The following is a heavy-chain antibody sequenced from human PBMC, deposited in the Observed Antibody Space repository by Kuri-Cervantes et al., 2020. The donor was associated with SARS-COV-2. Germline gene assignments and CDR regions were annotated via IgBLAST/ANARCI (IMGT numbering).Heavy chain of an antibody. Sequence: ESLKISCTVSGGSISSYYWSWIRQPPGKGLEWIGYIYYSGSTNYNPSLKSRVTISVDTSKNQFSLKLSSVTAADTAVYYCARGASYGDFDYWGQGTLVTSPQ. D-gene: IGHD4-17*01. CDR1: GGSISSYY. V-gene: IGHV4-59*01. CDR2: IYYSGST. CDR3: ARGASYGDFDY. J-gene: IGHJ4*02.